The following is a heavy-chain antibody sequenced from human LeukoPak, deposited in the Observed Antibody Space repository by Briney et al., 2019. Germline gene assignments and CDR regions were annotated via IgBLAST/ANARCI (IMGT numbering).Heavy chain of an antibody. CDR2: IYYSGST. CDR3: ARGVGSSGWAGRHYYMDV. CDR1: GGSISSSSYY. D-gene: IGHD6-19*01. J-gene: IGHJ6*03. V-gene: IGHV4-39*01. Sequence: SETLSLTCTVSGGSISSSSYYWGWIRQPPGKGLEWFGSIYYSGSTYYNPSLKSRVTISVDTSKNQFSLKLSSVTAADTAVYYCARGVGSSGWAGRHYYMDVWGKGTTVTVSS.